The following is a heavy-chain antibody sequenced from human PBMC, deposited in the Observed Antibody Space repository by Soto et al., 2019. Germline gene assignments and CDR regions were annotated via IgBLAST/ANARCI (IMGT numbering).Heavy chain of an antibody. CDR2: INPSGGST. Sequence: QVQLVQSGAEVKKPGASVKVSCKASGYTFTSYYMHWVRQAPGQGLEWMGIINPSGGSTSYAQKFQGRVTMTRDTSTSTVYMELSSLRSEDTAVYYCARDKVVAAFYYYYMDVWGKGTTVTVSS. CDR3: ARDKVVAAFYYYYMDV. D-gene: IGHD2-15*01. J-gene: IGHJ6*03. CDR1: GYTFTSYY. V-gene: IGHV1-46*03.